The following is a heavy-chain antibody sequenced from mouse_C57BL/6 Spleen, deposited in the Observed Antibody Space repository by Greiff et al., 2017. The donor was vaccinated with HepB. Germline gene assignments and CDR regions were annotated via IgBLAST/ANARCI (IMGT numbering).Heavy chain of an antibody. CDR3: AKYYSGSSYFDY. Sequence: VQLQQSGPELVKPGASVKISCKASGYAFSSSWMNWVKQRPGKGLEWIGRIYPGDGDTNYNGKFKGKATLPADNSYSTAYMQLSSLTSEVSAVYFCAKYYSGSSYFDYWGQGTTLTVSS. J-gene: IGHJ2*01. V-gene: IGHV1-82*01. D-gene: IGHD1-1*01. CDR2: IYPGDGDT. CDR1: GYAFSSSW.